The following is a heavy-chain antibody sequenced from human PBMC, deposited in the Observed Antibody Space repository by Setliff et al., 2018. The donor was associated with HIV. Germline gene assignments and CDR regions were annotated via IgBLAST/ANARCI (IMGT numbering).Heavy chain of an antibody. CDR2: IFPGDSDT. D-gene: IGHD4-17*01. CDR1: GFNFNTDW. CDR3: ASLRGDYVGQYYYYMDI. V-gene: IGHV5-51*01. J-gene: IGHJ6*03. Sequence: PGESLTISCTGSGFNFNTDWIVWVRQIPGKGLEWMGSIFPGDSDTRYSPSFQDQVTISVDKSISTAYLQWRSLKASDTALYYCASLRGDYVGQYYYYMDIWGKGTTVTVSS.